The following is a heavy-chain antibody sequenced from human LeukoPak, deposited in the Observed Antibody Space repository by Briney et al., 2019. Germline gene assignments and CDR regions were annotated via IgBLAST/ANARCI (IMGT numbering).Heavy chain of an antibody. CDR3: ARDLRGYYDSSGYRGYYFDY. CDR2: IIPIFGTA. D-gene: IGHD3-22*01. J-gene: IGHJ4*02. Sequence: SVKVSCKASGGTFSSYAISWVRQAPGQGLEWMGGIIPIFGTANYAQKFQGRVTITTDESASTAYMELSSLRSEYTAVYYCARDLRGYYDSSGYRGYYFDYWGQGTLVTVSS. V-gene: IGHV1-69*05. CDR1: GGTFSSYA.